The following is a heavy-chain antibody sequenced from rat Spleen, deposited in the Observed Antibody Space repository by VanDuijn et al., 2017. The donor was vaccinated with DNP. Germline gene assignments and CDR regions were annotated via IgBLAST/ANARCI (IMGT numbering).Heavy chain of an antibody. D-gene: IGHD1-11*01. CDR1: GFNFNDYW. CDR2: INKDSSTI. Sequence: EVKLVESGGGLVQPGRSLKLSCAASGFNFNDYWMGWVRQAPGKGLEWIGEINKDSSTIKYAPSLKDKFTISRDNAQNTLYLQMSKLGSEDTAIYYCAQGPNFGGWSDFFDYWGQGVMVTVSS. CDR3: AQGPNFGGWSDFFDY. J-gene: IGHJ2*01. V-gene: IGHV4-2*01.